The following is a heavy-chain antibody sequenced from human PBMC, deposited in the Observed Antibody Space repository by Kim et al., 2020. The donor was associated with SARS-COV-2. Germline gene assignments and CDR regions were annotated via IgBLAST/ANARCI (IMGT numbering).Heavy chain of an antibody. CDR3: VKVDEEFDN. CDR1: GGSIISSTHY. CDR2: VSHDGKT. J-gene: IGHJ4*02. V-gene: IGHV4-39*07. Sequence: SETLSRTCTVSGGSIISSTHYWGWVRQAPGKGLEWIGSVSHDGKTWYDPSLKSRVTLSIDRSNNQFFLRLTSVTAADTAVYFCVKVDEEFDNWGQGTLVT.